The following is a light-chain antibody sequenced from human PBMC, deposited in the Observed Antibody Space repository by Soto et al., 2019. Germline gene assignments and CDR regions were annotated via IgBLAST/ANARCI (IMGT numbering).Light chain of an antibody. CDR3: KQYNHRPPWT. CDR2: GAS. V-gene: IGKV3-15*01. Sequence: EIVMTQSPATLSVSVGERATLSCRASQSINNNLAWYQQKPGRAPRLLIYGASTRATGIPDRFSGSGSATELTLSIRLLPSEDFPLYYCKQYNHRPPWTFGQGTKV. CDR1: QSINNN. J-gene: IGKJ1*01.